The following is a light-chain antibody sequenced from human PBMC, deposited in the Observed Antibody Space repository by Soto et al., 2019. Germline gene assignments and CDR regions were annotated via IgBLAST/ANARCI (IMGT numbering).Light chain of an antibody. CDR1: QNIRSY. Sequence: DIQMTQSPSSLSASVGDRVTITCRASQNIRSYLNWYQQKPGKAPKLLIYGASSLQSGVPSRFSGSGSGTDFTLTISSLQPEDFATYYCQQSYSDFLFTFGPGTKVDIK. J-gene: IGKJ3*01. CDR3: QQSYSDFLFT. CDR2: GAS. V-gene: IGKV1-39*01.